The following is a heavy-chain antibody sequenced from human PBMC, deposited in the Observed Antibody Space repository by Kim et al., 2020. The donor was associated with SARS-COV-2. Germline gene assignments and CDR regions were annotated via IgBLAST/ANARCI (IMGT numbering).Heavy chain of an antibody. Sequence: SETLSLTCIVSGASISRGGYYWGWLRQPPGKGLEWIMSLYYSGSSYYNPSLESRVTISVDTSKNQFSLRLKSVTAADTAVYFCARMRQQLIPAIFHPWG. V-gene: IGHV4-39*07. CDR1: GASISRGGYY. CDR3: ARMRQQLIPAIFHP. CDR2: LYYSGSS. J-gene: IGHJ5*02. D-gene: IGHD6-13*01.